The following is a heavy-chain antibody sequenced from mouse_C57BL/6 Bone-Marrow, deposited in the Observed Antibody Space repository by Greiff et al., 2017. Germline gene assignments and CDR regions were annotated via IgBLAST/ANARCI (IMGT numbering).Heavy chain of an antibody. J-gene: IGHJ4*01. CDR3: ARQKEMIPHYYAMDY. D-gene: IGHD2-4*01. CDR2: ISSGGSYT. CDR1: GFTFSSYG. Sequence: EVNVVESGGDLVKPGGSLKLSCAASGFTFSSYGMSWVRQTPDKRLEWVATISSGGSYTYYPDSVKGRFTISRDNAKNTLYLQMSSLKSEDTAMYYCARQKEMIPHYYAMDYWGQGTSVTVSS. V-gene: IGHV5-6*01.